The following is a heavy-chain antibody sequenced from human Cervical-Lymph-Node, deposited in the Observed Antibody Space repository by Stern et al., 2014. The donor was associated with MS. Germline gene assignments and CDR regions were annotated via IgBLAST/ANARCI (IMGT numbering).Heavy chain of an antibody. CDR2: ISWNRNSK. CDR1: GLTFEDHA. CDR3: VKDVSSSLEYYFGMDV. Sequence: EVQLVESGGGLVQPGRSLRLSCVATGLTFEDHAMHWVRRAAGKGLEWVSGISWNRNSKSYASSVKGRFNISRDNAKNALYLQMDSLRAEDTALYYCVKDVSSSLEYYFGMDVWGQGTAVAVSS. J-gene: IGHJ6*02. D-gene: IGHD6-6*01. V-gene: IGHV3-9*01.